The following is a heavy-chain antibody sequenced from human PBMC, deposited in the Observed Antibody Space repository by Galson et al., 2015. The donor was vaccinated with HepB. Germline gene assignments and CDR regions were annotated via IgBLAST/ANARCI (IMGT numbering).Heavy chain of an antibody. Sequence: CAISGDSVSANTAAWNWIRQSPSRGLEWLGRTYQRSGWLSDYAESVKSRISINPDTSKNQFSLHLSSVTPEDTAVYYCARAEWTGYHYHYGMDVWGQGTTVTVSS. V-gene: IGHV6-1*01. CDR2: TYQRSGWLS. J-gene: IGHJ6*02. D-gene: IGHD3/OR15-3a*01. CDR1: GDSVSANTAA. CDR3: ARAEWTGYHYHYGMDV.